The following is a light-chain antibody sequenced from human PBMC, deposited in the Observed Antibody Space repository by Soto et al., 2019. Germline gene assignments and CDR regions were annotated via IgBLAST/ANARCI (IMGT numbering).Light chain of an antibody. CDR3: CSYAGSATYV. CDR2: EGT. V-gene: IGLV2-23*01. J-gene: IGLJ1*01. Sequence: QSVLTQPASVSGSPGQSLTISCTGTTTDVGSYNLDSWYQHHPGKAPKLIIYEGTKRPSGVSYRFSGSKSGTSASLTISGLQAEDEADYFCCSYAGSATYVFGTGTKLTVL. CDR1: TTDVGSYNL.